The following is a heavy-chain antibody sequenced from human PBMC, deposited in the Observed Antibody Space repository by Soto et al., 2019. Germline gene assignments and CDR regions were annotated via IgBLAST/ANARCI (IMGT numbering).Heavy chain of an antibody. CDR3: AREPSYDIPGIPYYYYGMDV. CDR2: IDPSDSYT. D-gene: IGHD3-9*01. J-gene: IGHJ6*02. Sequence: PGESLKISCKGSGYSFTSYWISWVRQMPGKGLEWMGRIDPSDSYTNYSPSFQGHVTISADKSISTAYLQWSSLKASDTAMYYCAREPSYDIPGIPYYYYGMDVWGQGTTVTVSS. V-gene: IGHV5-10-1*01. CDR1: GYSFTSYW.